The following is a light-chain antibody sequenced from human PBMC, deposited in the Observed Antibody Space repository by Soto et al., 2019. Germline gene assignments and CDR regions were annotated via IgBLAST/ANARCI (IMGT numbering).Light chain of an antibody. CDR1: QSVRSSY. V-gene: IGKV3-20*01. Sequence: EIVLTQSPGTLSLSPGERVTLSCRASQSVRSSYLAWYQQKAGQAPRLLIYGASSRATGTPDRFSGSGSGTEFTLTISRLEPEDFAVYYCQQYGSPGLSTFGPGTKVDIK. CDR3: QQYGSPGLST. J-gene: IGKJ3*01. CDR2: GAS.